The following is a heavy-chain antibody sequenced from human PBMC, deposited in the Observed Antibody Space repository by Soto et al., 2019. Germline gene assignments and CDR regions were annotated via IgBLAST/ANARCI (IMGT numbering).Heavy chain of an antibody. CDR2: ISYDGSNK. CDR1: GFTFSSYA. CDR3: ARGYGDT. D-gene: IGHD4-17*01. Sequence: QVQLVESGGGVVQPGRSLRLSCAASGFTFSSYAMHWVRQAPGKGLEWVAVISYDGSNKYYADSVKGRFTISRDNSKNTLYLQMNSLRAEDTAVYYCARGYGDTWGKGTLVTVSS. J-gene: IGHJ5*02. V-gene: IGHV3-30-3*01.